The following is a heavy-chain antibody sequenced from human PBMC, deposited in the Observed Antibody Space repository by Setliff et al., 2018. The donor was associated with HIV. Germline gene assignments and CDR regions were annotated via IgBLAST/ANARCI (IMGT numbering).Heavy chain of an antibody. CDR2: ISSSGNSI. CDR1: GFTFSNAW. V-gene: IGHV3-11*01. Sequence: GGSLRLSCAASGFTFSNAWMGWVRQAPGKGPEWVSYISSSGNSIYYADSVKGRFSISRDNAKNSLYLQMNSLRADDTAVYYCARGPGYLTDFWGPGIQVTVSS. D-gene: IGHD2-15*01. J-gene: IGHJ4*02. CDR3: ARGPGYLTDF.